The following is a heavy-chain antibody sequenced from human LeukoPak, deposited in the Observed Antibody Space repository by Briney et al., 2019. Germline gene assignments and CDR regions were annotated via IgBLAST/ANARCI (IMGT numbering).Heavy chain of an antibody. V-gene: IGHV3-23*01. D-gene: IGHD4-11*01. CDR2: ISGSGGST. Sequence: GGSLRLSCAASGFTFSSYAMSWVRQAPGKGLEWVSAISGSGGSTYYADSVKGRFTISRDNSKNTLYLQMNSLKTEDTAVYYCTTSVREYFQHWGQGTLVTVSS. CDR1: GFTFSSYA. CDR3: TTSVREYFQH. J-gene: IGHJ1*01.